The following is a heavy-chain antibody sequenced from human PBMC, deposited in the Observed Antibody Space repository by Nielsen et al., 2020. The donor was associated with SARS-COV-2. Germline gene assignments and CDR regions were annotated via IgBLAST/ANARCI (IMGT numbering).Heavy chain of an antibody. Sequence: GESLKISCAASGFTFSSYSMNWVRQVPGKGLEWAANIKQDGSEKYYVDSVRGRFTISRDNSKNTLYLQMNSLRAEDTAVYYCAKDLQDGYNSADIDYWGQGTLVTVSS. J-gene: IGHJ4*02. CDR2: IKQDGSEK. V-gene: IGHV3-7*01. D-gene: IGHD5-24*01. CDR3: AKDLQDGYNSADIDY. CDR1: GFTFSSYS.